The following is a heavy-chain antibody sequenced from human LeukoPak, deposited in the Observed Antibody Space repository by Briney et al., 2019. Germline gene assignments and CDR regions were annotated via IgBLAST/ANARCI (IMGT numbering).Heavy chain of an antibody. J-gene: IGHJ4*02. CDR2: IYYSGST. D-gene: IGHD2-2*02. CDR1: GGSISSSSYY. Sequence: SETLSLTCTVSGGSISSSSYYWGWIRQPPGKGLEWIGSIYYSGSTYYNPSLKSRVTISVDTSKNQFSLKLSSVTAADTAVYYCARDPLGCSSISCYIRAGDHWGQGTLSPSPQ. V-gene: IGHV4-39*07. CDR3: ARDPLGCSSISCYIRAGDH.